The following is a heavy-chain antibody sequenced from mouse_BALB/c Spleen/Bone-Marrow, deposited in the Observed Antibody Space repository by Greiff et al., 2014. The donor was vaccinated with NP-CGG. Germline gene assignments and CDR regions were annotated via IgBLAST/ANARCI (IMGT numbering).Heavy chain of an antibody. V-gene: IGHV1-4*01. D-gene: IGHD1-1*01. CDR2: IIPNSGYS. CDR1: GYTFTRYT. CDR3: TIRYYAMDY. J-gene: IGHJ4*01. Sequence: SGAELAIPGASVKMSCQASGYTFTRYTMHWEKKRPGQGLEWIGYIIPNSGYSNYNQKSKDKATLTADKSSSTAYMQLSSLTSEDSAVYYCTIRYYAMDYWGQGTSVTVSS.